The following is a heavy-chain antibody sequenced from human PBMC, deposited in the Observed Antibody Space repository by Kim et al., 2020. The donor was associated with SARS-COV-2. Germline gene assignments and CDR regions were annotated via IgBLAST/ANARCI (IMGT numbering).Heavy chain of an antibody. Sequence: GGSLRLSCAASGFTFSNAWMSWVRQAPGKGLEWVGRIKSKTDGGTTDYAAPVKGRSTISRDDSKNTLYLQMNSLKTEDTAVYYCTTEHSSSWYVDYWGQGTLVTVSS. V-gene: IGHV3-15*01. CDR1: GFTFSNAW. CDR3: TTEHSSSWYVDY. CDR2: IKSKTDGGTT. J-gene: IGHJ4*02. D-gene: IGHD6-13*01.